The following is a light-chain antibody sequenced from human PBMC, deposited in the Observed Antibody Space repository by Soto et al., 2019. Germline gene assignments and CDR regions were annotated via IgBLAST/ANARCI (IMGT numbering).Light chain of an antibody. J-gene: IGKJ1*01. CDR2: AAS. V-gene: IGKV1-39*01. CDR3: QQSYSTPRT. CDR1: QSISTY. Sequence: DIQMTQSPSSLSASVGDRVTISCRASQSISTYLNWYQQKPGKAPNLLIYAASILQSGVPSRFSGTGSGTDFSLTISSLQPEDFATYFCQQSYSTPRTFGQGTKVEI.